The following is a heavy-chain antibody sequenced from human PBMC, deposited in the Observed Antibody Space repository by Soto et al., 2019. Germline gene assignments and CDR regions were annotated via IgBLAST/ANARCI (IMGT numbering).Heavy chain of an antibody. J-gene: IGHJ6*03. CDR3: AKVGYSSSWYPYYYYYKDV. Sequence: PGGSLRLSCAASGFTFSSYGMHWVRQAPGKGLEWVAVISYDGSNKYYADSVKGRFTISRDNSKNTLYLQMNSLRAEDTAVYYCAKVGYSSSWYPYYYYYKDVWGKGTTVTVSS. CDR2: ISYDGSNK. D-gene: IGHD6-13*01. V-gene: IGHV3-30*18. CDR1: GFTFSSYG.